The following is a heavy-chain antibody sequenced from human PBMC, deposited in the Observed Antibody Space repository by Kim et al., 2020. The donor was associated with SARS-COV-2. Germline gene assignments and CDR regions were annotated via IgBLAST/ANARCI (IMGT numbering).Heavy chain of an antibody. J-gene: IGHJ4*02. CDR1: GFTFSSYA. CDR2: ISGSAGST. D-gene: IGHD2-8*01. CDR3: AKVAPAVGGWGYGASARYDFDS. V-gene: IGHV3-23*01. Sequence: GGSLRLSCAASGFTFSSYAMNWVRQAPGKGLEWVSGISGSAGSTNYADSVKGRFTISRDNSKNTVYLQMNSLRAEDMAVYYCAKVAPAVGGWGYGASARYDFDSWGQGTLVTVSS.